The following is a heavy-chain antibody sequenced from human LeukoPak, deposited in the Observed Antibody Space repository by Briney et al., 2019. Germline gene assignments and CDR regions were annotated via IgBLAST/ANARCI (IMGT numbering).Heavy chain of an antibody. CDR1: GIIFSNYW. J-gene: IGHJ4*02. CDR3: AGSAYYRDFDY. CDR2: IKQDGSEK. D-gene: IGHD3-22*01. Sequence: PGGSLRLSCAASGIIFSNYWMSWVRQAPGKGLEWVANIKQDGSEKYYVDSVKGRFTISRDNAKNSLYLQMNSLRAEDTAVYYCAGSAYYRDFDYWGQGTLVTVPS. V-gene: IGHV3-7*01.